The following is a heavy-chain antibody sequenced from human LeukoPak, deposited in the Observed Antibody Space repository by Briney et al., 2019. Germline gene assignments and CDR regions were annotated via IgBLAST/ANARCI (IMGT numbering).Heavy chain of an antibody. CDR1: GYTFTGYY. CDR2: INPSGGST. CDR3: ARQGTYSSAIGMGY. V-gene: IGHV1-46*01. D-gene: IGHD6-19*01. Sequence: ASVKVSCKASGYTFTGYYMHWVRQAPGQGLEWMGVINPSGGSTSYAQKFQGRVTMTRDTSTRTVYMEVNSLRSEDTAAYYCARQGTYSSAIGMGYWGQGTLVTVSS. J-gene: IGHJ4*02.